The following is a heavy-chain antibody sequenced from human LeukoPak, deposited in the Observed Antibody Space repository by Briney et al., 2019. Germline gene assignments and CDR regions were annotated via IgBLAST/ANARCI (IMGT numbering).Heavy chain of an antibody. V-gene: IGHV1-69*13. D-gene: IGHD2-2*02. CDR3: AGNRFEVVVPAAIPDYYYYYMDV. CDR2: IIPIFGTA. CDR1: GGTFSSYA. Sequence: SVKVSCKASGGTFSSYAISWVRQAPGQGLEWMGGIIPIFGTANYAQKFQGRVTITADESTSTAYMELSSLRSEDTAVYYCAGNRFEVVVPAAIPDYYYYYMDVWGKGTTVTVSS. J-gene: IGHJ6*03.